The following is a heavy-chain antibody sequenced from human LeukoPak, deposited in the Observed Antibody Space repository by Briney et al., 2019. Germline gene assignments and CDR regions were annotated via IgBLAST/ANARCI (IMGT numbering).Heavy chain of an antibody. V-gene: IGHV3-7*01. J-gene: IGHJ4*02. D-gene: IGHD4-11*01. CDR1: GFTFSSYW. Sequence: GGSLRLSCAASGFTFSSYWMSWVRQAPGKGLEWVANIKQDGSEKYYVDSVKGRFTIFRDDAKNSLYLQMNSLGAEDTAVYYCAKGGTYSNYGRVNWGQGTLVTVSS. CDR2: IKQDGSEK. CDR3: AKGGTYSNYGRVN.